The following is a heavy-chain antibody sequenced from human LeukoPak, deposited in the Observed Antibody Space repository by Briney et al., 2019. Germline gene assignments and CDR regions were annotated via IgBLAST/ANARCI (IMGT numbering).Heavy chain of an antibody. CDR1: GYTFTSYY. D-gene: IGHD2-15*01. J-gene: IGHJ5*02. CDR2: INPSGGST. CDR3: ARGALGYCSGGSCYRFDP. Sequence: ASVKVSCKASGYTFTSYYMHWVRQAPGQGLEWRGIINPSGGSTSYAQKFQGRVTMTSDTSTSTVYMELSSLRSEDTAVYYCARGALGYCSGGSCYRFDPWGQGTLVTVSS. V-gene: IGHV1-46*01.